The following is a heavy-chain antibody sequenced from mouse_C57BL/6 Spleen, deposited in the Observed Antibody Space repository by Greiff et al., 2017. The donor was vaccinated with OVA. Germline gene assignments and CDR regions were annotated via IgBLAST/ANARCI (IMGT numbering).Heavy chain of an antibody. D-gene: IGHD1-1*01. J-gene: IGHJ2*01. CDR1: GYTFTSYW. V-gene: IGHV1-64*01. CDR3: ARYGDYYGSSLYFDY. CDR2: IHPNSGST. Sequence: QVQLKQPGAELVKPGASVKLSCKASGYTFTSYWMHWVKQRPGQGLEWIGMIHPNSGSTNYNEKFKSKATLTVDKSSSTAYMQLSSLTSEDSAVYYCARYGDYYGSSLYFDYWGQGTTLTVSS.